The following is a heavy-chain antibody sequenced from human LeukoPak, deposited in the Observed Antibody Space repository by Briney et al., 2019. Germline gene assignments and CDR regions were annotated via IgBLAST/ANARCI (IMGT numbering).Heavy chain of an antibody. CDR3: AIGLDLIFGVINH. CDR1: GHTLTELS. V-gene: IGHV1-24*01. D-gene: IGHD3-3*01. CDR2: FDPEDGET. Sequence: ASVKVSCKISGHTLTELSMHWERQAPGEGLEWMGGFDPEDGETIYAQKFQGRVTMTEDTSTDTAYMEVSSLRSEDTAVYYCAIGLDLIFGVINHWGQGTLVTVSS. J-gene: IGHJ5*02.